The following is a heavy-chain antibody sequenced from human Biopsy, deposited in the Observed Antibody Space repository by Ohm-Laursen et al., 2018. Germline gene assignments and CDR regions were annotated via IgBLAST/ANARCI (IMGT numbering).Heavy chain of an antibody. D-gene: IGHD5-24*01. Sequence: SLRLSCAAFGFTFDDYAMHWVRQAPGKGLEWVSGISWNSASVGYADSVKGRFTISRDSSKNTLYLQMNSLRVEDTAVYYCARGPSGVATIGRGQGTLVTVSS. CDR3: ARGPSGVATIG. V-gene: IGHV3-9*01. CDR2: ISWNSASV. J-gene: IGHJ4*02. CDR1: GFTFDDYA.